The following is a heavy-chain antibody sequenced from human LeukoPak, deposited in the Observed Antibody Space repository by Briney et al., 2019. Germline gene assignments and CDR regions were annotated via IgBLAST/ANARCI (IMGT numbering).Heavy chain of an antibody. Sequence: PGGSLRLSCAASGFTFSSYPMSWVRQAPGKGREWVSVISGGGVSTYYADSVKGRFTISRDNSKNTLYLQMNSLRAEDTAVYYCAKWARYCTNGVCYYFDYWGQGTLVTVSS. D-gene: IGHD2-8*01. CDR3: AKWARYCTNGVCYYFDY. CDR2: ISGGGVST. J-gene: IGHJ4*02. CDR1: GFTFSSYP. V-gene: IGHV3-23*01.